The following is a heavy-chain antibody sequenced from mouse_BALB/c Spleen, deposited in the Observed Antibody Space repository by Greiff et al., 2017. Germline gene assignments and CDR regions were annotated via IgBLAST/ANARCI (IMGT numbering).Heavy chain of an antibody. CDR2: IRNKANGYTT. CDR3: ARDIPSDYFDY. CDR1: GFTFTDYY. Sequence: EVKLMESGGGLVQPGGSLRLSCATSGFTFTDYYMSWVRQPPGKALEWLGFIRNKANGYTTEYSASVKGRFTISRDNSQSILYLQMNTLRAEDSATYYCARDIPSDYFDYWGQGTTLTVSS. J-gene: IGHJ2*01. V-gene: IGHV7-3*02.